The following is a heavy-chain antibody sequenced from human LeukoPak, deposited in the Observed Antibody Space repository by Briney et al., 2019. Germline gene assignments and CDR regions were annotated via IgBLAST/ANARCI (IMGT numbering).Heavy chain of an antibody. CDR2: IIPILGIA. D-gene: IGHD4-23*01. CDR3: ARTGYGGNVVLGWFDP. CDR1: GYTFTGHY. Sequence: ASVKVSCKASGYTFTGHYMHWVRQAPGQGLEWMGRIIPILGIANYAQKFQGRVTITADKSTSTAYMELSSLRSEDTAVYYCARTGYGGNVVLGWFDPWGQGTLVTVSS. V-gene: IGHV1-69*02. J-gene: IGHJ5*02.